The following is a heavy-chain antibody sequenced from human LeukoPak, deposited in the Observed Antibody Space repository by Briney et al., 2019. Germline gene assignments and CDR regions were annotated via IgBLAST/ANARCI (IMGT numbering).Heavy chain of an antibody. J-gene: IGHJ5*02. V-gene: IGHV4-38-2*02. CDR1: GASISHYY. D-gene: IGHD6-13*01. CDR2: IYHSGST. Sequence: SETLSLTCTVSGASISHYYWSWIRQPPGKGLEWIGSIYHSGSTYYNPSLKSRVTISVDTSKNQFSLKLSSVTAADTAVYYCARDGYSSSWYWFDPWGQGTLVTVSS. CDR3: ARDGYSSSWYWFDP.